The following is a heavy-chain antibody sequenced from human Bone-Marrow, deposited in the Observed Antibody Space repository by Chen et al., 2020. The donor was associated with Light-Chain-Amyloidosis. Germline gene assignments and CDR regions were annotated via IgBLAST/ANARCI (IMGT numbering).Heavy chain of an antibody. Sequence: QVQLVQSGAEVKKPGASVKVSCKASGYTFTGYYMHWVRQAPGQGLEWMGWINPNSGGTNYAQKFQGRVTMTRDTSISTAYMELSRLRSDDTAVYYCARDFPAVSSYYDSSGYHDAFDIWGQGTMVTVSS. J-gene: IGHJ3*02. CDR2: INPNSGGT. V-gene: IGHV1-2*02. CDR3: ARDFPAVSSYYDSSGYHDAFDI. CDR1: GYTFTGYY. D-gene: IGHD3-22*01.